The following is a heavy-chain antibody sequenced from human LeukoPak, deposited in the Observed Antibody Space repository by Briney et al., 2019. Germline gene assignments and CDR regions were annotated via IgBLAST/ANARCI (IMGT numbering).Heavy chain of an antibody. V-gene: IGHV3-9*01. CDR3: ARETTLTTSLFDL. Sequence: PGRSLRLSCAASGFTFDDYAMHWVRQAPGKGLEWVSSISWNSGSIGYADSVKGRFTISRDNAKNSLYLQMNSLRAEDTAVYYCARETTLTTSLFDLWGQETLVTVSS. CDR1: GFTFDDYA. D-gene: IGHD4-11*01. CDR2: ISWNSGSI. J-gene: IGHJ4*02.